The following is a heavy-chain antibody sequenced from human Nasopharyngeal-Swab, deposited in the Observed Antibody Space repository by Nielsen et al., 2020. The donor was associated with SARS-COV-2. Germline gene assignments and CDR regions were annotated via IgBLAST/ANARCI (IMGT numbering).Heavy chain of an antibody. V-gene: IGHV3-20*04. J-gene: IGHJ4*02. D-gene: IGHD6-6*01. CDR2: INWNGGSI. CDR1: GFTFDDYG. Sequence: GESLKISCAASGFTFDDYGMSWVRQAPGKGLEWVSGINWNGGSIGYADSVKGRFTISRDNAKNSLYLQMNSLRAEDTALYYCAKDKGYSSSSPYFDYWGQGTLVTVSS. CDR3: AKDKGYSSSSPYFDY.